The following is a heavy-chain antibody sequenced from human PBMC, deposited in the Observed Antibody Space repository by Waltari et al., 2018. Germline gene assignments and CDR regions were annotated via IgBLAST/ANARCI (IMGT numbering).Heavy chain of an antibody. D-gene: IGHD1-26*01. CDR1: GFAFGSYA. Sequence: QVQVVESGGGVVQPGTSLRLSCAASGFAFGSYAMLWVRHAPGKGLEWMAVISFDGSPKFYADSVNGRFTISRDNSRNTLYLQMNSLRADDTAVYYCAKGKVGVVDDYYYYYMDVWGKGTTVTVSS. V-gene: IGHV3-30*01. J-gene: IGHJ6*03. CDR2: ISFDGSPK. CDR3: AKGKVGVVDDYYYYYMDV.